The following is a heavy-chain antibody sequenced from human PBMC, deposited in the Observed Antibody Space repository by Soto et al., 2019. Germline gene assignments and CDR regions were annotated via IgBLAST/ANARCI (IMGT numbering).Heavy chain of an antibody. CDR3: ARGDSTDCSNGVCSFFYNHDMDV. J-gene: IGHJ6*02. D-gene: IGHD2-8*01. Sequence: ASVKVSCKASGYSFTDYHIHWVRQAPGQGLEWLGRINPKSGGTSTAQKFQGWVTMTTDTSISTASMELTRLTSDDTAIYYCARGDSTDCSNGVCSFFYNHDMDVWGQGTTVTISS. CDR1: GYSFTDYH. CDR2: INPKSGGT. V-gene: IGHV1-2*04.